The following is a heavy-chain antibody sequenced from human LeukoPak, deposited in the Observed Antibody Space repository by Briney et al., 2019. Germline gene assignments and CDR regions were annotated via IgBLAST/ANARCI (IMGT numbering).Heavy chain of an antibody. CDR3: AKDHIYGDYSFDY. V-gene: IGHV3-30*18. J-gene: IGHJ4*02. CDR1: GFTFSSYG. CDR2: ISYDGSNK. Sequence: GRSLRLSCAASGFTFSSYGMHWVRQAPGKGQEWVAVISYDGSNKYYADSVKGRFTISRDNSKNTLYLQMNSLRAEDTAVYYCAKDHIYGDYSFDYWGQGTLVTVSS. D-gene: IGHD4-17*01.